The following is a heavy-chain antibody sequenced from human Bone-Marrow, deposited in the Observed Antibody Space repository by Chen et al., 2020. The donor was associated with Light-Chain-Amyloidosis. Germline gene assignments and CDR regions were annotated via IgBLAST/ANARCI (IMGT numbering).Heavy chain of an antibody. J-gene: IGHJ6*03. CDR2: FYYTGIT. CDR3: AREVPAVKKNYMDV. Sequence: QLQLQESGPGLVKPSETLSLTCTVSGDSIRGTNYYWGWIRQPPGKGLEWIGTFYYTGITYYNPSLKSRVTISVDMSKNQFSLILSSVTAADTAVYHCAREVPAVKKNYMDVWGKGTTVIVSS. D-gene: IGHD2-2*01. V-gene: IGHV4-39*07. CDR1: GDSIRGTNYY.